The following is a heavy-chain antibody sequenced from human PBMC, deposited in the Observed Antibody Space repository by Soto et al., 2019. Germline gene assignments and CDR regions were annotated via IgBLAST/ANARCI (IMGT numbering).Heavy chain of an antibody. CDR3: AREASYGGGWSYFDS. Sequence: QVQLQESGPGLVKPSQTLSLFCTVSGGSISSGVHSWCWIRQRPGEGLEWIGYIYYTGATYYNPSLESRVAMSVDTSENQFSLNLSSVTAADTAVYYCAREASYGGGWSYFDSWGQGTLVTVSS. V-gene: IGHV4-31*03. J-gene: IGHJ4*02. CDR2: IYYTGAT. D-gene: IGHD6-19*01. CDR1: GGSISSGVHS.